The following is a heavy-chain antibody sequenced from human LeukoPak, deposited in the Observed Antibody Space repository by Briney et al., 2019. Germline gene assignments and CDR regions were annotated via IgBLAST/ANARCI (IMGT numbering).Heavy chain of an antibody. V-gene: IGHV1-69*05. CDR2: IIPIFGTA. D-gene: IGHD3-22*01. Sequence: SVKVSCKASGGTFSSYAISWVRQAPGQGLEWMGGIIPIFGTANYAQKFQGRVTITTDESTSTAYTELSSLRSEDTAVYYCARDEYYYDSSGYSVWFDPWGQGTLVTVSS. CDR1: GGTFSSYA. J-gene: IGHJ5*02. CDR3: ARDEYYYDSSGYSVWFDP.